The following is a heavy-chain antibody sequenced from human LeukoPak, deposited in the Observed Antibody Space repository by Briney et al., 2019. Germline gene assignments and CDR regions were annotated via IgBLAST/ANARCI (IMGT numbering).Heavy chain of an antibody. CDR3: AKRDLTTEFDY. CDR2: ISSSSSYI. J-gene: IGHJ4*02. Sequence: PGGSLRLSCAASGFTVSSNYMSWVRQAPGKGLEWVSSISSSSSYIYYADSVKGRFTISRDNSKNTLFLQMNSLRTEDTAVYYCAKRDLTTEFDYWGQGTLVTVSS. CDR1: GFTVSSNY. D-gene: IGHD4-17*01. V-gene: IGHV3-21*01.